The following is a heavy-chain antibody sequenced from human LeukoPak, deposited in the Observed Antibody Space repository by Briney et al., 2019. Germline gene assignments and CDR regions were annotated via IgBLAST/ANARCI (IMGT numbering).Heavy chain of an antibody. D-gene: IGHD6-13*01. CDR2: IIPILGIA. J-gene: IGHJ4*02. V-gene: IGHV1-69*04. Sequence: SVKVSCKASGGTFSSYAISWVRQAPGQGLEWMGRIIPILGIANYAQKFQGRVTITADKSTSTAYMELSSLRSEDTAVYYCARDSSSWYRGVSSFDYWGQGTLVTVSS. CDR1: GGTFSSYA. CDR3: ARDSSSWYRGVSSFDY.